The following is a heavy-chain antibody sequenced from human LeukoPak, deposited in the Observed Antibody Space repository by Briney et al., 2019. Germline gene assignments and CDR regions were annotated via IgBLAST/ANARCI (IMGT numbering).Heavy chain of an antibody. CDR1: GYTFTGYY. CDR2: INPNSGGT. V-gene: IGHV1-2*02. J-gene: IGHJ4*02. Sequence: GSVKVSCKASGYTFTGYYMHWVRQAPGQGLEWMGWINPNSGGTNYAQKFQGRVTMTRDTSISTAYMELSRLRSDDTAVYYCARKGKNSGYDSLDYWGQGTLVTVSS. D-gene: IGHD5-12*01. CDR3: ARKGKNSGYDSLDY.